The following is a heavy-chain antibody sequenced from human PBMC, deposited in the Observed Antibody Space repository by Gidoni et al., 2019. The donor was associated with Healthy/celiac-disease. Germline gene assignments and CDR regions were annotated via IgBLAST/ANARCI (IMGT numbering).Heavy chain of an antibody. CDR2: ISYDGSNK. D-gene: IGHD2-2*01. V-gene: IGHV3-30*18. CDR1: GFTFRYYA. CDR3: AKAGAKVPVYWYFDL. J-gene: IGHJ2*01. Sequence: QVQLVESGGGVVQSERSLRLSCTPSGFTFRYYAMPWVRQAPGKGLEWVAVISYDGSNKYYADSVKGRFTISRHNSKNTLYLQMNSLRAEDTAVYYCAKAGAKVPVYWYFDLWGRGTLVTVSS.